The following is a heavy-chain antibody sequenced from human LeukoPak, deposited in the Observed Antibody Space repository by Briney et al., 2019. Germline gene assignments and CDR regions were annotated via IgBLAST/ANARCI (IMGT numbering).Heavy chain of an antibody. Sequence: GASVTVSCTASGYTFTAYYMHWVRQAPGQGLEWMGWINPNSGGTNYAQKFQGRVTMTRDTSISTAYMELSRLRSDDTAVYYCARDSRSVTHDWGQGTLVTVSS. CDR1: GYTFTAYY. CDR2: INPNSGGT. D-gene: IGHD4-11*01. CDR3: ARDSRSVTHD. J-gene: IGHJ4*02. V-gene: IGHV1-2*02.